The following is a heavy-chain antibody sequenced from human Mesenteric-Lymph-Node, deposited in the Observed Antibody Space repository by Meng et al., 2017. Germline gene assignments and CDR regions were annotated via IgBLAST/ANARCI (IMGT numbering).Heavy chain of an antibody. V-gene: IGHV3-48*03. CDR1: GFTFSSYE. J-gene: IGHJ4*02. Sequence: GGSLRLSCAASGFTFSSYEMIWVRQAPGKGLEWVSYISSSDSTTHYADSVKGRFTISRDNAKNSLYLQMNSLGGEDTAVYYCARGNEYSGYDSYFDSWGQGTLVTVSS. CDR3: ARGNEYSGYDSYFDS. D-gene: IGHD5-12*01. CDR2: ISSSDSTT.